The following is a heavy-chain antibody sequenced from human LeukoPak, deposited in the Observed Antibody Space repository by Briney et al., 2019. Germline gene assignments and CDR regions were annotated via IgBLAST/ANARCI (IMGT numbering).Heavy chain of an antibody. D-gene: IGHD3-10*01. J-gene: IGHJ4*02. CDR1: GYSFTSYW. CDR2: IDRSDSYT. CDR3: AIATYYYGSGSYFDY. Sequence: GESLKISCKGSGYSFTSYWISWVRQMPGKGLEWMGRIDRSDSYTNYSPSFQGHVTISADKSISTAYLQWSSLKASDTAMYYCAIATYYYGSGSYFDYWGQGTLVTVSS. V-gene: IGHV5-10-1*01.